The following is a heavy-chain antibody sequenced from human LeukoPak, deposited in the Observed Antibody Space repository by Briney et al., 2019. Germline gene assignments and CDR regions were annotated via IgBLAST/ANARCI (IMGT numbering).Heavy chain of an antibody. V-gene: IGHV6-1*01. J-gene: IGHJ4*02. Sequence: SQTLSLTCAISGDSVSSNSAAWNWIRQSPSRGLEWLGRTYYRSRWYNDYAVSVKSRITINPDTSKNQFSLQLNSVTPEDTAVYYCARGPRRYSSSSSGFDYWGQGTLVTVSS. D-gene: IGHD6-6*01. CDR1: GDSVSSNSAA. CDR3: ARGPRRYSSSSSGFDY. CDR2: TYYRSRWYN.